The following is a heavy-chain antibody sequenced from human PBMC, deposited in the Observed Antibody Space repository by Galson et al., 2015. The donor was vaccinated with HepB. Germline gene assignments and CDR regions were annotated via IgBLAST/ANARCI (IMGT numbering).Heavy chain of an antibody. CDR2: ISGSATST. V-gene: IGHV3-23*01. D-gene: IGHD3-22*01. Sequence: SLRLSCAASGFTFTTYAMSWVRQAPGKGLEWVSGISGSATSTYYADSVKSRFIISRDNSKNTLYLQMNSLRAEDTAVYYCAKPSPYYYDSSGYHYYYYGVDVWGQGTTVTVSS. J-gene: IGHJ6*02. CDR3: AKPSPYYYDSSGYHYYYYGVDV. CDR1: GFTFTTYA.